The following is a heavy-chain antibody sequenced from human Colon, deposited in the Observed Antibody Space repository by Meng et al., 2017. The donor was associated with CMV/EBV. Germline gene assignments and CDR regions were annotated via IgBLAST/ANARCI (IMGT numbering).Heavy chain of an antibody. Sequence: GGSLRLSCAASGFTFSSYSMNWVRQAPGKGLEWVSSISSSSSYIYYADSVKGRFTISRDNAKNSLYLQMNSLRAEDTAVYYCARASLGFGVVVPAAIGWFDPWGQGTLVTVSS. D-gene: IGHD2-2*02. CDR1: GFTFSSYS. J-gene: IGHJ5*02. V-gene: IGHV3-21*01. CDR2: ISSSSSYI. CDR3: ARASLGFGVVVPAAIGWFDP.